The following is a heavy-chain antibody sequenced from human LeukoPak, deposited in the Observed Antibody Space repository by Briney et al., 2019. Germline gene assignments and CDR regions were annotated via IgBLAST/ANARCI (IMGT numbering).Heavy chain of an antibody. V-gene: IGHV1-69*06. CDR2: IIPIFGTA. CDR3: ARDPGPKMIVVADNFDY. J-gene: IGHJ4*02. D-gene: IGHD3-22*01. Sequence: GASVKVSCKASGGTFSSYAISWVRQAPGQGLEWMGGIIPIFGTANYAQKFQGRVTITADKSTSTAYMELSSLRSDDTAVYYCARDPGPKMIVVADNFDYWGQGTLVTVSS. CDR1: GGTFSSYA.